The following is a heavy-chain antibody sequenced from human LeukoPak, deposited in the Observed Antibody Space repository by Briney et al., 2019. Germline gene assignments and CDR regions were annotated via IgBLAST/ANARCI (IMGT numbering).Heavy chain of an antibody. CDR3: ARGFWDSSGYCSDAFDI. CDR1: GYTFTSYY. D-gene: IGHD3-22*01. J-gene: IGHJ3*02. V-gene: IGHV1-46*01. Sequence: ASVKVSCKASGYTFTSYYMHWVRQAPGQGLEWMGIINPSGGSTSYAQKFQGRVTMTRDTSTSTVYMELSSLRSEDTAVYYCARGFWDSSGYCSDAFDIWGQGTMVTVSS. CDR2: INPSGGST.